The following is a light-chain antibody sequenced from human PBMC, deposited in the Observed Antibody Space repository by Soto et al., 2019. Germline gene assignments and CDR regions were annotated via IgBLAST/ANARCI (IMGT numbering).Light chain of an antibody. CDR2: DVS. J-gene: IGLJ1*01. CDR3: TSYTSSSTPYV. Sequence: ALTQPASVSGSPGQSITISCAGTSSDVGGYTYVSWYQQHPGKAPKLMIYDVSNRPSGVSNRFSGSKSGNTASLTISGLQAEDEADYYCTSYTSSSTPYVFGAGTKVTVL. V-gene: IGLV2-14*01. CDR1: SSDVGGYTY.